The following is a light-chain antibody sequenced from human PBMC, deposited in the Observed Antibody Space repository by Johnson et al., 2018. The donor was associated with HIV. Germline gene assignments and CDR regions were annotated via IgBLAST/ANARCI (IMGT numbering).Light chain of an antibody. CDR1: SSNIGNNY. Sequence: QSVLTQPPSVSAAPGQKVTISCSGSSSNIGNNYVSWYQHLPGTALKLLIYENTKRPSGVPDRFSGSKFGSSATLGITGLQTGDEADYYCGTWDSSLSAGVFGTGTKVTVL. J-gene: IGLJ1*01. CDR2: ENT. V-gene: IGLV1-51*02. CDR3: GTWDSSLSAGV.